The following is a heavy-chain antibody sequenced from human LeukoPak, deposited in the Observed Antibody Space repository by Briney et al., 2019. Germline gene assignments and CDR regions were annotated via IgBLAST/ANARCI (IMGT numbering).Heavy chain of an antibody. CDR1: GGTFSSYA. D-gene: IGHD3-10*01. J-gene: IGHJ3*02. CDR3: ARPARKYYYGSGSYYYDAFDI. Sequence: SVKVSXKASGGTFSSYAISWVRQAPGQGLEWMGGIIPIFGTANYAQKFQGRVTITADESTSTAYMELSSLRSEDTAVYYCARPARKYYYGSGSYYYDAFDIWGQGTMVTVSS. CDR2: IIPIFGTA. V-gene: IGHV1-69*13.